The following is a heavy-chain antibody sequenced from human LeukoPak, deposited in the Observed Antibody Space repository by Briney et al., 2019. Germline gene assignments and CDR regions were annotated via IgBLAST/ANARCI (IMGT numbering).Heavy chain of an antibody. Sequence: GGSLRLSCAASGFPVNTNYLTWVRQAPGKGLEWVSVIYSEGTTHYADSVKGRFTISRDNSKNTVYLQMNSLRVKDTAVYYCARGHGHFDYWGQGTLVTVSS. CDR1: GFPVNTNY. J-gene: IGHJ4*02. CDR3: ARGHGHFDY. CDR2: IYSEGTT. V-gene: IGHV3-53*01.